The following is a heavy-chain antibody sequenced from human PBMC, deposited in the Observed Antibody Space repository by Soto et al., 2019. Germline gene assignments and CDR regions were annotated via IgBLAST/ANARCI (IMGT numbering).Heavy chain of an antibody. CDR2: IYPGDSDT. Sequence: PGESLKISCKGSGYSFISYWTGCVRSILVKGLEWLGIIYPGDSDTRYSPSFQGPVTISADKSISTASLQWSSLKASDTAMYYCAATYGSESDFYGMGVWGQGTTVTVSS. D-gene: IGHD3-10*01. CDR1: GYSFISYW. CDR3: AATYGSESDFYGMGV. V-gene: IGHV5-51*01. J-gene: IGHJ6*02.